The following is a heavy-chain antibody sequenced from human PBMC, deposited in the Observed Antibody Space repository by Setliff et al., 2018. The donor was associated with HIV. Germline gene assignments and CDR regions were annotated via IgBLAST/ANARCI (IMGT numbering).Heavy chain of an antibody. V-gene: IGHV3-7*01. CDR2: IEQDGSEK. D-gene: IGHD3-22*01. Sequence: GESLKISCAASGFTFSGFWMSWVRQAPGKGLEWVANIEQDGSEKYYVDSVRGRFTISRDNAKNSLYLQMSSLRAEDTAVYYCAIHFDTSGHYSPIDSWGQGTLVTVSS. CDR1: GFTFSGFW. CDR3: AIHFDTSGHYSPIDS. J-gene: IGHJ4*02.